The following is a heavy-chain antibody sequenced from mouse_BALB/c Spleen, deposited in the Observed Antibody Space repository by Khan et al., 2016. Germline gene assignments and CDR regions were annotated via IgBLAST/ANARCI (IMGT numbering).Heavy chain of an antibody. V-gene: IGHV11-2*02. CDR3: MRYDYYYWYFDV. D-gene: IGHD1-1*01. CDR2: INSDGSAI. CDR1: GCTFSGFW. Sequence: EVQLLETGGGLVQPGGSRGLSCEGSGCTFSGFWMSWVRQTPGKTLEWIGDINSDGSAINYAPSIKDRFTIFRDNDKSTLYLQMSNVRSEDTATYFCMRYDYYYWYFDVWGAGTTVTVSS. J-gene: IGHJ1*01.